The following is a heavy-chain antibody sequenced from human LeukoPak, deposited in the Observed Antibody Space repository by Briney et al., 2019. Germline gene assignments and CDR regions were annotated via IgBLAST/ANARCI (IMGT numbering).Heavy chain of an antibody. V-gene: IGHV4-59*01. J-gene: IGHJ4*02. CDR3: ARQYDSSGYNQLLFDY. Sequence: SETLSLTCTVSGGSISSYYWSWIRQPPGKGLEWIGYIYYSGSTNYNPSLKSRVTISVDTSKNQFSLKLSSVTAADTAVYYCARQYDSSGYNQLLFDYWGQGTLVTVSS. CDR1: GGSISSYY. D-gene: IGHD3-22*01. CDR2: IYYSGST.